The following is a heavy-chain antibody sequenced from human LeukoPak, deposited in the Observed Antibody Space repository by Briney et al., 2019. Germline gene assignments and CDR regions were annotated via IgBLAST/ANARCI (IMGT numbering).Heavy chain of an antibody. CDR2: IKSKTEGGTA. D-gene: IGHD3-10*01. Sequence: GGSLRPSCAASGFTFSNAWMSWVRQAPGKGLEWVGRIKSKTEGGTADYAAPVKGRFTISRDDSQNALYLQMNSLKTEDTAVYYCTTGAMARGVQDYWGQGTVVTVSS. V-gene: IGHV3-15*01. CDR3: TTGAMARGVQDY. J-gene: IGHJ4*02. CDR1: GFTFSNAW.